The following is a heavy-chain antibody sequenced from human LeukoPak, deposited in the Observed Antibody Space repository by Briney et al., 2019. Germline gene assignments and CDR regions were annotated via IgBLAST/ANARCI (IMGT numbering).Heavy chain of an antibody. D-gene: IGHD3-16*02. J-gene: IGHJ4*02. CDR1: GFTVDNNY. CDR3: ALIGGRSYPLAY. V-gene: IGHV3-66*01. CDR2: IYSGGNT. Sequence: GGSLRLSCAASGFTVDNNYMSWVRQAPGKGLEWLSLIYSGGNTDYADSVKGRFTISRDTSENTLYLQMTSLRAEDTAVYYCALIGGRSYPLAYWGQGTLVTVSS.